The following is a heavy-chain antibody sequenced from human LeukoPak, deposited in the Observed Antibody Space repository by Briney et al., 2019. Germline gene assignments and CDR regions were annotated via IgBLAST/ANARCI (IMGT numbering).Heavy chain of an antibody. D-gene: IGHD6-19*01. Sequence: GGSLRLSCAASGFTVSSNYMSRVRQAPGKGLEWVSVIYSGGSTYYADSVKGRFTISRDNSKNTLYLQMNSLRAEDTAVYYCARIVVNSIAVAHWFDPWGQGTLVTVSS. CDR2: IYSGGST. CDR1: GFTVSSNY. CDR3: ARIVVNSIAVAHWFDP. J-gene: IGHJ5*02. V-gene: IGHV3-53*01.